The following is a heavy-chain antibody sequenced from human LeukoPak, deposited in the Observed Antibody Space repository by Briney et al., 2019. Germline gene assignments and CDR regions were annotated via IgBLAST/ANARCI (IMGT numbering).Heavy chain of an antibody. CDR1: GFTFSSYA. V-gene: IGHV3-23*01. CDR3: AKPDCSSTSCYYYGMDV. J-gene: IGHJ6*02. Sequence: GGSLRLSCAASGFTFSSYAMSWVRQAPGKGLEWVSAISGSGGSTYYADSVKGRFTISRDNSKNMLYLQMNSLRAEDTAVYYCAKPDCSSTSCYYYGMDVWGQGTTVTVSS. D-gene: IGHD2-2*01. CDR2: ISGSGGST.